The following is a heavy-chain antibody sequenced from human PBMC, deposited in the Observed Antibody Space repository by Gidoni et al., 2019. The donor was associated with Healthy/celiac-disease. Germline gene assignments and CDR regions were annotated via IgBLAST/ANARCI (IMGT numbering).Heavy chain of an antibody. V-gene: IGHV4-59*01. D-gene: IGHD2-2*01. CDR2: IYYSGST. Sequence: QVQLQESGPGLVKPSETLSLTCTVSGGSISSYYWSWIRQPPGKGLEWIGYIYYSGSTNYNPSLKSRVTISVDTSKNQFSLKLSSVTAADTAVYYCARRDIGYCSSTSCHNWFDPWGRGTLVTVSS. CDR1: GGSISSYY. CDR3: ARRDIGYCSSTSCHNWFDP. J-gene: IGHJ5*02.